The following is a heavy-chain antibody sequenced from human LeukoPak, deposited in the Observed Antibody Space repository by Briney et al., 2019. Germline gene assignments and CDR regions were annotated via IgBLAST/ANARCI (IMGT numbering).Heavy chain of an antibody. D-gene: IGHD2-21*02. CDR2: IYYSGST. CDR3: ARHRAYCGGDCYSRGVNWFDP. Sequence: SETLSLTCTVSGGSISSYYWSWIRQPPGKGLEWIGSIYYSGSTYYNPSLKSRVTISVDTSKNQFSLKLSSVTAADTAVYYCARHRAYCGGDCYSRGVNWFDPWGQGTLVTVSS. J-gene: IGHJ5*02. V-gene: IGHV4-39*01. CDR1: GGSISSYY.